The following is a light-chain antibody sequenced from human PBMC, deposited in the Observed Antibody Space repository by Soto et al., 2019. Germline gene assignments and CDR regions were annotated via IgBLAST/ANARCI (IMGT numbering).Light chain of an antibody. CDR2: DVS. CDR1: QSIGDS. J-gene: IGKJ5*01. V-gene: IGKV1-12*01. Sequence: DIQMTQSPSTLSASVGDRVTITCRASQSIGDSLAWYQQKPGKAPYLLISDVSSLHSGVPSRFSGSRSGTDFTLTISSLQPEDFATYYCQQANSFPLTFGQGTRLEIK. CDR3: QQANSFPLT.